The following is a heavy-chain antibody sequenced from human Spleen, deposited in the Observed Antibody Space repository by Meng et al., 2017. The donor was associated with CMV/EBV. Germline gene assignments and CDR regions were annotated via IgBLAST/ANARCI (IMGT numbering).Heavy chain of an antibody. D-gene: IGHD5-12*01. CDR1: GYTFTSYT. Sequence: SVKVSCKASGYTFTSYTISWVRQAPGQGLEWMGRIIPILGIANYAQKFQGRVTITADKSTSTAYMELSSLRSEDTAVYYCARDSSWLRLDSFDGMDVWGQGTTVTVSS. J-gene: IGHJ6*02. CDR3: ARDSSWLRLDSFDGMDV. CDR2: IIPILGIA. V-gene: IGHV1-69*04.